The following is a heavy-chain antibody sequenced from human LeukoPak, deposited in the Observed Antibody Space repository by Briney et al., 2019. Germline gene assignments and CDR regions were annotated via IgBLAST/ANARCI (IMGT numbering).Heavy chain of an antibody. J-gene: IGHJ4*02. Sequence: PSETLSLTCAVYGGSFSGYYWSWIRQPPGKGLEWIGEINHSGSTNYNPSLKSRVTISVDTSKNQFSLKLSSVTAADTAVYYCARIVLIQGFDYWGQGTLVTVSS. CDR3: ARIVLIQGFDY. CDR1: GGSFSGYY. V-gene: IGHV4-34*01. D-gene: IGHD2-8*01. CDR2: INHSGST.